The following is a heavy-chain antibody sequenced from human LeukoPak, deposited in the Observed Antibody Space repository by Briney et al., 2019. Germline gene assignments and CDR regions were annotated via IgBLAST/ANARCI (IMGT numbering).Heavy chain of an antibody. Sequence: RESGPALVKPTQTLTLTCTFSGFSLSTSGMCVSWIRQPPGKALEWLARIDWDDDKYYSTSLKTRLTISKDTSKNQVVLTMTNMDPVDTATYYCARTGVYCSGGSCLHYYFDYWGQGTLVTVSS. CDR1: GFSLSTSGMC. V-gene: IGHV2-70*11. CDR2: IDWDDDK. CDR3: ARTGVYCSGGSCLHYYFDY. D-gene: IGHD2-15*01. J-gene: IGHJ4*02.